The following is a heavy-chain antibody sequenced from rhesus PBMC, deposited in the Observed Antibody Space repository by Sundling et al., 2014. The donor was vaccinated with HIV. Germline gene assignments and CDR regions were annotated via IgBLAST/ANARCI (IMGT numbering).Heavy chain of an antibody. Sequence: QVQLQESGPGLVKPSETLSLTCAVSGGSISGDYYWAWIRQSPGKGLEWIGYISGSSGSTDYNPSLKSRVTISTDTSKNQFSLNLISVTAADTAVYYCARERGSRVDFWGQGLRVTVSS. CDR2: ISGSSGST. D-gene: IGHD5-42*01. J-gene: IGHJ3*01. V-gene: IGHV4-165*01. CDR3: ARERGSRVDF. CDR1: GGSISGDYY.